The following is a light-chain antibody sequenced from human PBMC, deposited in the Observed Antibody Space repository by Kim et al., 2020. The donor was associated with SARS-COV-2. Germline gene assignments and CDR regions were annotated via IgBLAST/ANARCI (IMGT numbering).Light chain of an antibody. J-gene: IGLJ3*02. CDR2: ANT. CDR1: SSNIGTDYD. CDR3: QSYDISLSVWV. V-gene: IGLV1-40*01. Sequence: QSVLTQPPSVSGAPGQRVNISCTGSSSNIGTDYDVHWYRQLPGTAPKLLIYANTNRPSGVPDRFPGSRSGTSASLAITGLRPEDEADYHCQSYDISLSVWVFGGGTQLTVL.